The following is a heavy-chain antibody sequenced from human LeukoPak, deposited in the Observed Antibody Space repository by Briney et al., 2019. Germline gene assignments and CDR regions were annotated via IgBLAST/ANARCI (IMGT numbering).Heavy chain of an antibody. CDR1: GFTFSSHW. J-gene: IGHJ4*02. CDR2: IKVDGSEK. V-gene: IGHV3-7*01. CDR3: ARDWSGVAAGLDY. D-gene: IGHD6-13*01. Sequence: GGSLRLSCAASGFTFSSHWMSWVRQAPGKGLEWVANIKVDGSEKYYVDSVKGRFTISRDNAKNSLYLQMNSLRAEDTAVYYCARDWSGVAAGLDYWGQGTLVTVSS.